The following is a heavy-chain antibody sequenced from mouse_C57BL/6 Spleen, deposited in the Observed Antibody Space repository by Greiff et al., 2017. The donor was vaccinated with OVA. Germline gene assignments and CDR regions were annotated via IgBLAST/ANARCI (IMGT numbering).Heavy chain of an antibody. J-gene: IGHJ2*01. CDR1: GFTFSSYA. V-gene: IGHV5-4*03. Sequence: EVKLVESGGGLVKPGGSLKLSCAASGFTFSSYAMSWVRQTPEKRLEWVATISDGGSYTYYPDNVKGRFTISRDNAKNNLYLQMSHLKSEDTAMDYCARVDSNYYFDYWGQGTTLTVSS. CDR2: ISDGGSYT. D-gene: IGHD2-5*01. CDR3: ARVDSNYYFDY.